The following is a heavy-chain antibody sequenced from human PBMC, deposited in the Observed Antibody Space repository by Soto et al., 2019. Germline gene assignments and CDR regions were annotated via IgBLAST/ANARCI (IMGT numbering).Heavy chain of an antibody. J-gene: IGHJ6*02. Sequence: QVQLVESGGGVVQPGRSLRLSCAASGFTFSSYAMHWVRQAPGKGLEWVAVISYDGSNKYYADSVKGRFTISRDNSKNTLDLQMNSLRAEDTAVYYCARDVAAAGPTRYYGMDVWGQGTTVTVSS. D-gene: IGHD6-13*01. CDR3: ARDVAAAGPTRYYGMDV. CDR1: GFTFSSYA. V-gene: IGHV3-30-3*01. CDR2: ISYDGSNK.